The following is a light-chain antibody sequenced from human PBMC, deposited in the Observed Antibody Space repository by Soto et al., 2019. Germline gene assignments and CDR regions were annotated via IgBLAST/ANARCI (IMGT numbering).Light chain of an antibody. Sequence: QSALTQSPSASGSPGQSVTISCTGTSSDIGGYNSVSWYQQHPGKAPKVMIYDVSKRPSGVPDRFSGSKSGNTASLTVSALQAEDEADYYCISYTSDDVRYVFGTGTQLTVL. V-gene: IGLV2-8*01. CDR2: DVS. CDR3: ISYTSDDVRYV. CDR1: SSDIGGYNS. J-gene: IGLJ1*01.